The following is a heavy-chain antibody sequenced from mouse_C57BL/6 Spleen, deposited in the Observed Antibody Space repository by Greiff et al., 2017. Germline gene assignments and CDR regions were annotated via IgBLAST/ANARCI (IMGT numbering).Heavy chain of an antibody. V-gene: IGHV1-80*01. CDR3: ARGGDSSGYGY. J-gene: IGHJ2*01. CDR2: IYPGDGDT. CDR1: GYAFSSYW. Sequence: QVQLQQPGAELVKPGASVKISCKASGYAFSSYWMNWVKQRPGKGLEWIGQIYPGDGDTNYNGKFKGKATLTVDKSSSTAYMQLSSLTSEDSAVDFCARGGDSSGYGYWGQGTTLTVSS. D-gene: IGHD3-2*02.